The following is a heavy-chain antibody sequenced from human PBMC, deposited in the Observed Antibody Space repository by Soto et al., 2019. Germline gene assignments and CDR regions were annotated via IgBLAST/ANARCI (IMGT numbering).Heavy chain of an antibody. V-gene: IGHV3-33*01. D-gene: IGHD4-17*01. CDR2: IWYDGSNK. CDR1: GFTFSSYG. J-gene: IGHJ4*02. CDR3: ARADYGDPFDY. Sequence: VGSMRLSCAASGFTFSSYGMHWVRQAPGKGLEWVAVIWYDGSNKYYADSVKGRFTISRDNSKNTLYLQMNSLRAEDTAVYYCARADYGDPFDYWGQGTLVTVPQ.